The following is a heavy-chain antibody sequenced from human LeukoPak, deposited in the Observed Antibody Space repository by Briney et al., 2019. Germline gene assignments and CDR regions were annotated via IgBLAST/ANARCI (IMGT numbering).Heavy chain of an antibody. CDR1: GFTDSSIF. V-gene: IGHV3-53*01. D-gene: IGHD4-17*01. CDR2: IHISATT. J-gene: IGHJ6*04. Sequence: GGPLRLSCEASGFTDSSIFMGWVRQAPGKGLEWVSIIHISATTYYADSVKGRFAISRDNFKNTLYLQMNSLRAEDTAVYYCARGYPYGYYYYYGMDVWGKGTTVTVSS. CDR3: ARGYPYGYYYYYGMDV.